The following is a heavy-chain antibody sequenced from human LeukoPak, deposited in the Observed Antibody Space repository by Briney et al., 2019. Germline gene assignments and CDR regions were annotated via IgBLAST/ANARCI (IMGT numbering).Heavy chain of an antibody. CDR2: IRYDGSNN. V-gene: IGHV3-30*02. CDR1: GFTFSSYS. J-gene: IGHJ5*02. CDR3: AKDYYDFWSGYYLDP. Sequence: PGGSLRLSCAAPGFTFSSYSMNWVRQAPGKGLEWVAFIRYDGSNNYYAETVKGRFTISRDNSKNTLYLQMNSLRAEDTAVYYCAKDYYDFWSGYYLDPWGQGTLVTVSS. D-gene: IGHD3-3*01.